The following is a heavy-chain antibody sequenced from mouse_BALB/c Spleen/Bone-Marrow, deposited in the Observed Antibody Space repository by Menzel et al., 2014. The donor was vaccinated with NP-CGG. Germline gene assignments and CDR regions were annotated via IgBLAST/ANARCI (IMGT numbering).Heavy chain of an antibody. V-gene: IGHV5-6-3*01. CDR1: GFTFSSYG. CDR2: INSNGGST. CDR3: ARENYRSHYYFDY. D-gene: IGHD2-14*01. J-gene: IGHJ2*01. Sequence: EVHLVESGGGLVQPGGSLKLSCAAPGFTFSSYGMSWVRQTPDKRLELVATINSNGGSTYYPDSVKGRFTISRDNAKNTLYLQMSSLKSEDTAMYYCARENYRSHYYFDYWGQGTTLTVSS.